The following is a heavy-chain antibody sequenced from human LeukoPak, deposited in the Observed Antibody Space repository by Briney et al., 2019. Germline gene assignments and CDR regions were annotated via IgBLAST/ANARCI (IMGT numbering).Heavy chain of an antibody. D-gene: IGHD3-9*01. V-gene: IGHV4-31*03. J-gene: IGHJ5*01. CDR2: IYYSGST. CDR3: ARAPSRYDVLTGYYGGWFDS. CDR1: GGSISSGGYY. Sequence: PSETLSLTCTVSGGSISSGGYYWSWIRQHPGKGLEWIGYIYYSGSTYYNPSLKSRVTISVDTSKNQFSLKLSSVTAADMAVYYCARAPSRYDVLTGYYGGWFDSWGQGTLVTVSS.